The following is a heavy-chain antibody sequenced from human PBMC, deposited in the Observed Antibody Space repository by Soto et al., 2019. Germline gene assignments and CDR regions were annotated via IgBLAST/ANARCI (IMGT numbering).Heavy chain of an antibody. D-gene: IGHD3-22*01. Sequence: SETLSLTCTVSGGSISSYYWSWIRQPPGKGLEWIGYIYYSGSTNYNPSLKSRLTISKDTSKSQVVLTMTNMDPVDTATYYCARAIVVVDAFDIWGQGTMVTVSS. V-gene: IGHV4-59*01. CDR2: IYYSGST. J-gene: IGHJ3*02. CDR3: ARAIVVVDAFDI. CDR1: GGSISSYY.